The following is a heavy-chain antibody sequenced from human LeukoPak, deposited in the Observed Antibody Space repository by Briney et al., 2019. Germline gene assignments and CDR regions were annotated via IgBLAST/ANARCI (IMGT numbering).Heavy chain of an antibody. Sequence: GGSLRLSCAASGFTFSTYAMSWVRQVPGEGLEWVSGISSSGANTYYADSVKGRFTISRDNSKNTLCLQMNSLRAEDTAVYYCAKDREGSWFRDYFDYWGQGTLVTVSS. D-gene: IGHD6-13*01. CDR3: AKDREGSWFRDYFDY. J-gene: IGHJ4*02. V-gene: IGHV3-23*01. CDR1: GFTFSTYA. CDR2: ISSSGANT.